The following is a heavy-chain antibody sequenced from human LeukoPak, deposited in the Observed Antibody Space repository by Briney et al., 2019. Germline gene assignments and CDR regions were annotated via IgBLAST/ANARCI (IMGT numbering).Heavy chain of an antibody. Sequence: PGGSLRLSCAASGFTVSTNYMTWVRQAPGKGLEWVSVIYKAGDPYNADSVKGRFSISRDNRKNMLYLQMNSLRAEDTAVYYCARGLIYYDSRGHYLAERLYFDYWGQGTLVTVSS. D-gene: IGHD3-22*01. J-gene: IGHJ4*02. V-gene: IGHV3-53*01. CDR3: ARGLIYYDSRGHYLAERLYFDY. CDR2: IYKAGDP. CDR1: GFTVSTNY.